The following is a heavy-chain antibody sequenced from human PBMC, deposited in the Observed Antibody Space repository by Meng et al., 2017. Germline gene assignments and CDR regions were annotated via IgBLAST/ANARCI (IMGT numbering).Heavy chain of an antibody. CDR2: ISFDGSKK. Sequence: QVQLVESGGGVVQPGRSLRLPCTGSGFTFSRSTIHWVRQAPGKGLEGVAGISFDGSKKYSADSVKGRFTISRDNSKNTLYLQMNSLRAEDTAVYYCARGRAALQWLADWGQGTLVTVSS. D-gene: IGHD6-19*01. V-gene: IGHV3-30*01. J-gene: IGHJ4*02. CDR3: ARGRAALQWLAD. CDR1: GFTFSRST.